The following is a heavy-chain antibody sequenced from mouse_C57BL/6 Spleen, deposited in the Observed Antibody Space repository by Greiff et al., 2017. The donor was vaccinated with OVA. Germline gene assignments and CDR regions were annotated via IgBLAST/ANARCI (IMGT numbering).Heavy chain of an antibody. D-gene: IGHD1-1*01. CDR1: GYTFTSYD. CDR3: ARYYYGSSYYWYFDV. J-gene: IGHJ1*03. Sequence: VQLQQSGPELVKPGASVKLSCKASGYTFTSYDINWVQQRPGQGLEWIGWISPRDGSTKYNEKFKGTATLTVDTSSSTAYMELHSLTSEDSAVYFCARYYYGSSYYWYFDVWGTGTTVTVSS. CDR2: ISPRDGST. V-gene: IGHV1-85*01.